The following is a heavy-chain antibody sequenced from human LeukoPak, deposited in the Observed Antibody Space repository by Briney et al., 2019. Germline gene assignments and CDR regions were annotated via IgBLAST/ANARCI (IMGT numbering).Heavy chain of an antibody. V-gene: IGHV1-18*01. CDR2: ISGSSGDT. D-gene: IGHD2-2*01. CDR3: ARSPRVGGTVPAAKDY. CDR1: GYNLADFG. J-gene: IGHJ4*02. Sequence: ASEKVSCKASGYNLADFGISWVRQAPGQGLEWIGWISGSSGDTDYAQKFQGRVTMTTDTFTNTAYMDLRSLRSDDTAVYYCARSPRVGGTVPAAKDYWGQGTLVTVSS.